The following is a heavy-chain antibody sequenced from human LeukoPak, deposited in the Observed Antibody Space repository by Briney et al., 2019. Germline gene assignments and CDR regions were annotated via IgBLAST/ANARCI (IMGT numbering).Heavy chain of an antibody. CDR2: ISHSGST. J-gene: IGHJ4*02. V-gene: IGHV4-38-2*02. CDR1: AYSISSGYY. Sequence: PSETLSLTCAVSAYSISSGYYWGWIRQPPGKGPEWIGRISHSGSTFYNPSLRSRVTISVDTSMNHFSLKLSSVTAADTAVYYCARDQGGCSSTSCYDFDYWGQGTLVTVSS. CDR3: ARDQGGCSSTSCYDFDY. D-gene: IGHD2-2*01.